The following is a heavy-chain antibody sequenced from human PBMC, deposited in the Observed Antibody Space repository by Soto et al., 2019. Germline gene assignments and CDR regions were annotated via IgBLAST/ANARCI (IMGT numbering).Heavy chain of an antibody. CDR2: ISAHNGDT. CDR1: GYNFTRFG. J-gene: IGHJ6*02. Sequence: QAQLVQSGAEVKKPGASVKVSCKASGYNFTRFGISWVRQAPGQGLEWMGWISAHNGDTNYVQKFQGRVTMTTDTSTRTTYMELRSLRYDDTAVYYCARLYIVEPAMLYGMDVWGQGTTVTVSS. V-gene: IGHV1-18*01. D-gene: IGHD2-2*01. CDR3: ARLYIVEPAMLYGMDV.